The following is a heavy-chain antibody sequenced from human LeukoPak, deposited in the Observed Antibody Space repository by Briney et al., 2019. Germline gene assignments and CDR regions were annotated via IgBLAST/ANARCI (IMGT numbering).Heavy chain of an antibody. J-gene: IGHJ4*02. V-gene: IGHV1-2*02. Sequence: ASVKVSCKASGYTFTGYYMHWVRQAPGQGLEWMGWINPNSGGTNYAQKFQGRVTMTRDTSISTAYMELSRLRSDDTAVYYCARAIGHDILTGLPDYWGQGTLVTVSS. CDR2: INPNSGGT. D-gene: IGHD3-9*01. CDR3: ARAIGHDILTGLPDY. CDR1: GYTFTGYY.